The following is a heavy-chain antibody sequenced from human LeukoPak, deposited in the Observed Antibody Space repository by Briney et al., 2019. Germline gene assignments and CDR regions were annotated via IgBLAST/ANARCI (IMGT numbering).Heavy chain of an antibody. Sequence: ASVKVSCKASGYTFTSYDINWVRQATGQGLEWMGWMNPNSGNTGYAQKFQGRVTMTRNTSISTAYMELSSLRSEDTAVYYCARSSTVTTESDYWGQGTLVTVSS. V-gene: IGHV1-8*01. J-gene: IGHJ4*02. CDR3: ARSSTVTTESDY. D-gene: IGHD4-17*01. CDR2: MNPNSGNT. CDR1: GYTFTSYD.